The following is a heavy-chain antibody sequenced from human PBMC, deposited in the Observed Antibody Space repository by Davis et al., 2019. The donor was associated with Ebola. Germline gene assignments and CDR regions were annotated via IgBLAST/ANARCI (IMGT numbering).Heavy chain of an antibody. D-gene: IGHD2-15*01. CDR3: ARGLCSGGSCFGY. V-gene: IGHV3-53*04. CDR2: IYSGGST. CDR1: GFTVSSNY. J-gene: IGHJ4*02. Sequence: GESLKISCAASGFTVSSNYMSWVRQAPGKGLEWVSVIYSGGSTYYADSVKGRFTISRHNSKNTLYLQMNSLRAEDTAVYYCARGLCSGGSCFGYWGQGTLVTVSS.